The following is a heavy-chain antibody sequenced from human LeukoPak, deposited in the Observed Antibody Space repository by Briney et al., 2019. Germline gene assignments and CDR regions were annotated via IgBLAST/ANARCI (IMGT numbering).Heavy chain of an antibody. CDR3: ARSRYYYYYYMDV. Sequence: SETLSLTCTVSGGSISSYYWSWIRQPPGKGLEWIGYIYYSGSTNYNPSLKSRVTISVDTSKNQFSLKLSSVTAADTAVYYCARSRYYYYYYMDVWGKGTTVTISS. D-gene: IGHD2-2*01. CDR1: GGSISSYY. CDR2: IYYSGST. J-gene: IGHJ6*03. V-gene: IGHV4-59*01.